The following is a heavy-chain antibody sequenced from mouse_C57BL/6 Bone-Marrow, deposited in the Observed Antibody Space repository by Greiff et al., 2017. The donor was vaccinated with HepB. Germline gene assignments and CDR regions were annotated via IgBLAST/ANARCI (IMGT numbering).Heavy chain of an antibody. D-gene: IGHD1-1*01. J-gene: IGHJ2*01. V-gene: IGHV1-81*01. Sequence: QVQLKQSGAELARPGASVKLSCKASGYTFTSYGISWVKQRTGQGLEWIGEIYPRSGNTYYNEKFKGKATLTADKSSSTAYMELRSLTSEDSAVYFCARNCQGSCSSYGNFDYWGQGTTLTVSS. CDR1: GYTFTSYG. CDR2: IYPRSGNT. CDR3: ARNCQGSCSSYGNFDY.